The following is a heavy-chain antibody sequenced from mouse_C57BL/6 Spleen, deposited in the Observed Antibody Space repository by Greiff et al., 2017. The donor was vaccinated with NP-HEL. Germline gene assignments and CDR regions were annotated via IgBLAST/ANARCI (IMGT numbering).Heavy chain of an antibody. CDR3: ARWGYYGYERYYAMDY. V-gene: IGHV1-82*01. CDR1: GYAFSSSW. CDR2: IYPGDGDT. D-gene: IGHD2-2*01. J-gene: IGHJ4*01. Sequence: QVQLKESGPELVKPGASVKISCKASGYAFSSSWMNWVKQRPGKGLEWIGRIYPGDGDTNYNGKFKGKATLTADKSSSTAYMQLSSLTSEDSAVYFCARWGYYGYERYYAMDYWGQGTSVTVSS.